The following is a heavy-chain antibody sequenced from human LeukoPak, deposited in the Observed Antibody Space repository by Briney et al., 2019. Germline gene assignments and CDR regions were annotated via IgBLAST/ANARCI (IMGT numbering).Heavy chain of an antibody. CDR3: ARGYIYDFWSGYRFDY. CDR2: INHSGST. J-gene: IGHJ4*02. CDR1: GRSFSGYY. Sequence: SETLFLTSAAYGRSFSGYYWSWIRQPPGKGLEWIGEINHSGSTNYNPSLNSRVTITVDTSKNQFSLKLSSVTAADTAVYYCARGYIYDFWSGYRFDYWGQRTLVTVSS. D-gene: IGHD3-3*01. V-gene: IGHV4-34*01.